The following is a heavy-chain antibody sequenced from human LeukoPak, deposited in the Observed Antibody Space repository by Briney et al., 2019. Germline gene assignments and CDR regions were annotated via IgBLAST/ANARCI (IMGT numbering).Heavy chain of an antibody. D-gene: IGHD5-18*01. V-gene: IGHV3-48*01. CDR2: ISSSSSTI. Sequence: GGSLRLSCAASGFTFSSYSMNWVRQAPGNGLEWVSYISSSSSTIYYADSVKGRFTISRDNAKNSLYLQMNSLRAEDTAVYYCAREGGYSYGNFDYWGQGTLVTVSS. J-gene: IGHJ4*02. CDR1: GFTFSSYS. CDR3: AREGGYSYGNFDY.